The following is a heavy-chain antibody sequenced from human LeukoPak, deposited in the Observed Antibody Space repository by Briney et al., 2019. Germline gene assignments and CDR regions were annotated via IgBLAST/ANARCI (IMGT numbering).Heavy chain of an antibody. CDR1: GGSISSGGYY. CDR2: IYHSGST. J-gene: IGHJ5*02. D-gene: IGHD2/OR15-2a*01. CDR3: ARDQNRRFDP. V-gene: IGHV4-30-2*01. Sequence: PSQTLSLTCTVSGGSISSGGYYWSWIRQPPGKGLEWIGYIYHSGSTYYNPSLKSRVTISVDRSKNQFSLKLSSVTAADTAVYYCARDQNRRFDPWGQGTLVTVSS.